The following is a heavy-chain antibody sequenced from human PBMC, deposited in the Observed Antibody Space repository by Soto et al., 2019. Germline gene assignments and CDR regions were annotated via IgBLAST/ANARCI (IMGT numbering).Heavy chain of an antibody. CDR3: ARAGGNVGDAFDI. J-gene: IGHJ3*02. Sequence: QVQLQESGPGLVKPSQTLSLTCTVSGGSISSGDYYWSWIRQPPGKGLEWIGYIYYSGSTYYNPSLRSRVTISVDTSKNQFSLKLSSVTAADTAVYYCARAGGNVGDAFDIWGQGTMVTVSS. CDR1: GGSISSGDYY. D-gene: IGHD2-15*01. V-gene: IGHV4-30-4*01. CDR2: IYYSGST.